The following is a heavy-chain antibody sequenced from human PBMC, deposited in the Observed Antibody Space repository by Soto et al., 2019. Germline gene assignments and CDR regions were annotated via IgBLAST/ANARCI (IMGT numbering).Heavy chain of an antibody. CDR3: AREDRISAPGGIWFHP. D-gene: IGHD6-13*01. V-gene: IGHV4-4*07. Sequence: SETLSLTCTVSAGSISNYFCNWIRQPAGKGLEWIGRIDNSGSTSYNPSLKSRVSISVDRSKNQFSLNLSSVTAADTAMYYCAREDRISAPGGIWFHPWGQGTQVTVSS. J-gene: IGHJ5*02. CDR2: IDNSGST. CDR1: AGSISNYF.